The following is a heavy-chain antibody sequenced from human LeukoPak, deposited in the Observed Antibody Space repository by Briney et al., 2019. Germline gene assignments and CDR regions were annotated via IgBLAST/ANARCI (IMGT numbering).Heavy chain of an antibody. V-gene: IGHV5-51*01. CDR1: GYSFTNYW. D-gene: IGHD5-12*01. CDR3: ATLYSGYVYTHFDY. CDR2: IYPGDSDT. J-gene: IGHJ4*02. Sequence: GESLKISCEGSGYSFTNYWIGWVRQMPGKGLEWMGVIYPGDSDTRYSPSFQGQVTISADKSISTAYLQWSSLKASDTAMYYCATLYSGYVYTHFDYWGQGTLVTVSS.